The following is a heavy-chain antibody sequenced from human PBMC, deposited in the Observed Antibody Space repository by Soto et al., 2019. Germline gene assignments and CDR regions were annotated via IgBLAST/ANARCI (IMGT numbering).Heavy chain of an antibody. V-gene: IGHV4-4*07. D-gene: IGHD1-26*01. CDR3: ARDRAPGGIGAYFDY. Sequence: KPSETLSLTCAVSGGSISGYYWSWVRQPAGKGLEWIGRIYASGSTNYNPSLKSRVTMSVDTSKNQFSLKLSSVTAADTAVYYCARDRAPGGIGAYFDYWGQGTLVTVSS. CDR1: GGSISGYY. CDR2: IYASGST. J-gene: IGHJ4*02.